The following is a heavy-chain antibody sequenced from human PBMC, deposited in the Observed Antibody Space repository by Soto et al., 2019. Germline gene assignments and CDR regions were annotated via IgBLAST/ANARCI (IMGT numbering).Heavy chain of an antibody. Sequence: PGESLKISCKGSGYSFTRSWFSWERQMPGKGLEWMGRIDPSDSYTNYSPSFQGHVTISADKSISTAYLQWSSLKASDTAMYYCARRDFYTSCYRGCEYYYGMDVWGQGTTVTVSS. V-gene: IGHV5-10-1*01. J-gene: IGHJ6*02. CDR1: GYSFTRSW. D-gene: IGHD2-2*01. CDR2: IDPSDSYT. CDR3: ARRDFYTSCYRGCEYYYGMDV.